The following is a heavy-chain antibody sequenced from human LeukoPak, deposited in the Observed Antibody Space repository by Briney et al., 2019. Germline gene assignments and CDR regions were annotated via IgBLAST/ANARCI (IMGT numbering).Heavy chain of an antibody. CDR3: AKAYCGSTVCYGGGKIDY. D-gene: IGHD2-2*01. J-gene: IGHJ4*02. CDR1: GFTFNNYG. Sequence: GGSLRLSCGASGFTFNNYGMHWVRQAPGKGPEWVAFIRYDGSNKYYADSMKGRFTISRDDSKNTLYLQMNSLRAEDTAVYSCAKAYCGSTVCYGGGKIDYWGQGTLVTVSS. CDR2: IRYDGSNK. V-gene: IGHV3-30*02.